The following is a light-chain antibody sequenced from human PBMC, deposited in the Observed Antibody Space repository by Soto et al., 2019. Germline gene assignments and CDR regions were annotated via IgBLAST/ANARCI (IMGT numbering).Light chain of an antibody. CDR3: QQSDSMPWT. CDR1: QSISGY. V-gene: IGKV1-39*01. J-gene: IGKJ1*01. CDR2: AAS. Sequence: DIQMTQSASSLSASVWYIFTITFRASQSISGYLNWYQQKSGQAPKLLMYAASTLQSGVPSRFSGSGSGTDFTLTISSLQPEDSATYYCQQSDSMPWTFGQGTKVDIK.